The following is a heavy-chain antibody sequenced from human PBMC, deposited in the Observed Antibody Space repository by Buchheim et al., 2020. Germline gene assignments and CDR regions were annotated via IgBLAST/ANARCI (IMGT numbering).Heavy chain of an antibody. CDR1: GGSFSGYY. CDR3: ARGPLGYGNWFDP. V-gene: IGHV4-34*01. Sequence: QVQLQQWGAGLLKPSETLSLTCVVYGGSFSGYYWSWIRQSPGKGLEWIGEIDHTGSTNYNPSLKSRVTISGDTSKNQFSLKLSSVTAADTAVYYCARGPLGYGNWFDPWGQGTL. J-gene: IGHJ5*02. CDR2: IDHTGST. D-gene: IGHD6-13*01.